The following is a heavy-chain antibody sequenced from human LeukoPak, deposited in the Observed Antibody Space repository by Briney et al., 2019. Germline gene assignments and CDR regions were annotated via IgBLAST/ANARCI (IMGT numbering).Heavy chain of an antibody. CDR1: GFTFSSYW. Sequence: GGSLRLSCAASGFTFSSYWISWVRQAPGKGLEWLANIKQDGSEKYYVDSVKGRLTISRDNAKNSLYLQMNSLRAEDTAVYYCARDAGYCSGGSCYDYWGQGTLVTVSS. D-gene: IGHD2-15*01. V-gene: IGHV3-7*01. J-gene: IGHJ4*02. CDR3: ARDAGYCSGGSCYDY. CDR2: IKQDGSEK.